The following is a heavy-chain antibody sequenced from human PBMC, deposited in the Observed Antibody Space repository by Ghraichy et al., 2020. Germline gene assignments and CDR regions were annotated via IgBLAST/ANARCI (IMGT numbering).Heavy chain of an antibody. CDR1: GFTFSSYA. D-gene: IGHD3-22*01. CDR2: ISGSGGST. J-gene: IGHJ4*02. V-gene: IGHV3-23*01. CDR3: ANPGSGYYPFDS. Sequence: GGSLRLSCAASGFTFSSYAMSWVRQAPGKGLEWVSAISGSGGSTYYADSVKGQFTISSDNSKNTLYLQMNSLRADDTAVDYCANPGSGYYPFDSWGQGTLVTVSS.